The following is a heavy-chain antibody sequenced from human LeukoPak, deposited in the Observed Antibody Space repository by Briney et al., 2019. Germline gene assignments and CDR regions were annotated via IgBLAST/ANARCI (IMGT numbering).Heavy chain of an antibody. CDR3: AHSSDLYDSSGSYPYYFDY. J-gene: IGHJ4*02. Sequence: SGPTLVKPTQTLTLTCTFSGFSLSTSGVGVAWIRQPPGKALEWLALIYWDDDKRYSPSLKSRLTITKDTSKNQVVLIMTNMDPVDTATYYCAHSSDLYDSSGSYPYYFDYWGQGTLVTVSS. CDR1: GFSLSTSGVG. V-gene: IGHV2-5*02. D-gene: IGHD3-22*01. CDR2: IYWDDDK.